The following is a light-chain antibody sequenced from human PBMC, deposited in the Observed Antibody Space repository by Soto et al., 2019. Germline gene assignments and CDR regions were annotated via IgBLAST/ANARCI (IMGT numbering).Light chain of an antibody. CDR1: SSNIGGTNY. CDR2: SNN. CDR3: ASWADSLGGVI. V-gene: IGLV1-47*02. J-gene: IGLJ2*01. Sequence: QSVLTQPPSASGTPGQRVFISCSGSSSNIGGTNYAYWYQQLPGAAPKLLMHSNNLRPSGVPDRISGSKSGTSASLAISGLRSEDEAVYYCASWADSLGGVIFGGGTKVTVL.